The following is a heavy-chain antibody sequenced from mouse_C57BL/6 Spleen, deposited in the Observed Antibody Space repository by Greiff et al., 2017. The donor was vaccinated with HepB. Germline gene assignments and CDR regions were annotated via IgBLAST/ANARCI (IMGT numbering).Heavy chain of an antibody. V-gene: IGHV3-8*01. CDR3: ARSYYGHYGGYFDV. Sequence: VQLKESGPGLAKPSQTLSLTCSVTGYSITSDYWNWIRKFPGNKLEYMGYISYSGSTYYNPSPKSRISITRDTSKNQYYLQLNSVTTEDTATYYCARSYYGHYGGYFDVWGTGTTVTVSS. CDR2: ISYSGST. D-gene: IGHD2-10*01. CDR1: GYSITSDY. J-gene: IGHJ1*03.